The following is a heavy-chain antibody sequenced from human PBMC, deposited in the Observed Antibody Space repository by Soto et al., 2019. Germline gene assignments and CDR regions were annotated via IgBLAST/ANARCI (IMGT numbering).Heavy chain of an antibody. V-gene: IGHV3-23*01. CDR3: AKATATGGGAFEI. J-gene: IGHJ3*02. CDR1: GFICSSYD. D-gene: IGHD2-8*02. Sequence: GSLRLSFAVSGFICSSYDMSWVRQAPGKGLEWVSTILVGGSTHYEDSVKGRFTISRDTSKNTVYLQMNSLTAGDTAVYYCAKATATGGGAFEICGQGTMVTVSS. CDR2: ILVGGST.